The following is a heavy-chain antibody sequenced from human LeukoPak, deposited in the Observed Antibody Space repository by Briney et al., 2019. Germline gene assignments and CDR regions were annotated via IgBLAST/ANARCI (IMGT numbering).Heavy chain of an antibody. CDR1: GFTFSSYA. V-gene: IGHV3-23*01. D-gene: IGHD6-13*01. CDR3: ARDSSSWYKAGDY. CDR2: ISGSGGSI. Sequence: PGGSLRLSCAASGFTFSSYAMSWVRQAPGKGLEWVSAISGSGGSIYYADSVKGRFTISRDNSKNTLYLQMNSLRAEDTAVYYCARDSSSWYKAGDYWGQGTLVTVSS. J-gene: IGHJ4*02.